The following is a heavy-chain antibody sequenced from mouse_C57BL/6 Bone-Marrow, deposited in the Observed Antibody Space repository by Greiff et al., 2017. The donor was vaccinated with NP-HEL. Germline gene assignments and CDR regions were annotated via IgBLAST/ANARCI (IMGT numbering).Heavy chain of an antibody. J-gene: IGHJ4*01. CDR3: AREGGLRRRTYAMDY. CDR1: GFTFSDYY. Sequence: EVKLVESEGGLVQPGSSMKLSCTASGFTFSDYYMAWVRQVPEKGLEWVANINYDGSSTYYMDTLKSRFIISRDNAKNILYLQLRSLKSEDTATYYCAREGGLRRRTYAMDYWGQGNSVTVSS. V-gene: IGHV5-16*01. CDR2: INYDGSST. D-gene: IGHD2-4*01.